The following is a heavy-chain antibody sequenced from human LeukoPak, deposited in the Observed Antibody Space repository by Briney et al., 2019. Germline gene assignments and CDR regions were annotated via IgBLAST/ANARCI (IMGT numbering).Heavy chain of an antibody. CDR1: GYTFTSYY. CDR3: ARVFTGLVRGVHSLDAFDI. V-gene: IGHV1-46*01. D-gene: IGHD3-10*01. J-gene: IGHJ3*02. CDR2: INPSGGST. Sequence: ASVKVSCKASGYTFTSYYMHWVRQAPGQGLEWMGIINPSGGSTSYAQKFQGRVTMTRDTSTSTVYMELSSLRSEDTAVYYCARVFTGLVRGVHSLDAFDIWGQGTMVTVSS.